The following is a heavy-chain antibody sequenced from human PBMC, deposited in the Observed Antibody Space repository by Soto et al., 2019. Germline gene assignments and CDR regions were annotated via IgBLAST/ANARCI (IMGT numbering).Heavy chain of an antibody. CDR3: AREVCSGGSCYPRVYYYYGMDV. J-gene: IGHJ6*02. D-gene: IGHD2-15*01. CDR1: GYTFTGYY. CDR2: INPNSGGT. Sequence: ASVKVSCKASGYTFTGYYMHWVRQAPGQGLEWMGWINPNSGGTNYAQKFQGRVTMTRDTSISTAYMELSRLRSDDTAVYYCAREVCSGGSCYPRVYYYYGMDVWGQGTTVTVSS. V-gene: IGHV1-2*02.